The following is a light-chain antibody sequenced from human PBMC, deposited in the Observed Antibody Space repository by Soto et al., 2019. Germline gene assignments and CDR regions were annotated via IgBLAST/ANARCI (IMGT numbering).Light chain of an antibody. CDR1: QSVGTY. CDR2: VAS. Sequence: DIQMTQSPSSLSASVGDRVTITCRASQSVGTYLSWYQQKQGKAPKLLSNVASTLQSGVPSRFSGSGSGTDFTLAISSLQPEDFATYYCQQSSSTPQTFGGGTRVEIK. V-gene: IGKV1-39*01. J-gene: IGKJ4*01. CDR3: QQSSSTPQT.